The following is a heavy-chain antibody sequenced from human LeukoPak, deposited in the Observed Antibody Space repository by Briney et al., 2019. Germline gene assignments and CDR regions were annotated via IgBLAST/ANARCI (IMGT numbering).Heavy chain of an antibody. Sequence: PSETLSLTCAVYGGSFSGYYWSWIRQPPGKGLEWIGEINHSGSTNYNPSLKSRVTISVDTSKNQFSLRLSSVTAADTAVYYCARIRDYYGSSGYYYVTYFDYWGQGTLVTVSS. CDR2: INHSGST. CDR3: ARIRDYYGSSGYYYVTYFDY. CDR1: GGSFSGYY. D-gene: IGHD3-22*01. V-gene: IGHV4-34*01. J-gene: IGHJ4*02.